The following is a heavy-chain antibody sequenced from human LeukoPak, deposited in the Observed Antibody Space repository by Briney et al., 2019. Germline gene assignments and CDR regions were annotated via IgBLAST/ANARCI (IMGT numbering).Heavy chain of an antibody. D-gene: IGHD3-10*01. CDR1: GYTFSTYG. CDR3: ARDLYYYGSGSYYDVFDV. J-gene: IGHJ3*01. Sequence: GASVKVSCKASGYTFSTYGISWVRQAPGQGLEWMGWISAYKGNTYYAQKLQGRVTMTTDTSTGTAYMELRSLRSDDTAIYYCARDLYYYGSGSYYDVFDVWGQGTMVTVSS. CDR2: ISAYKGNT. V-gene: IGHV1-18*01.